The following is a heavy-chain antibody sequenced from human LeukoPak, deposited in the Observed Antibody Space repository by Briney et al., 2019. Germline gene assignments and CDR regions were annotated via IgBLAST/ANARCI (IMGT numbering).Heavy chain of an antibody. CDR1: GFTFSSYE. CDR3: AREKGVMIVVVSYAFDI. CDR2: ISSSGSTI. V-gene: IGHV3-48*03. D-gene: IGHD3-22*01. J-gene: IGHJ3*02. Sequence: GGSLRLSCAASGFTFSSYEMNWVRQAPGKGLEWVSYISSSGSTIYYADSVKGRFTISRDNAKNSLYLQMNSLRAEDTAVYYCAREKGVMIVVVSYAFDIWGQGTMVTVSS.